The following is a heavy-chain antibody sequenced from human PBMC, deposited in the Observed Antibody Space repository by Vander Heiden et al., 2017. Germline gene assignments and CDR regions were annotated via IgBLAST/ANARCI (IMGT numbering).Heavy chain of an antibody. D-gene: IGHD4-17*01. CDR2: ISSWSSDI. CDR1: GLTFNRSS. J-gene: IGHJ4*02. CDR3: ATPRSSLTIDS. Sequence: EVQLVESGGGLVKPGGSLRLSCAASGLTFNRSSMNWIRRAPGKGLEGVSFISSWSSDIYYADSVKGRFTISRDNAKNSLYLQMNSLRVEDTALYYCATPRSSLTIDSWGQGTLVTVSS. V-gene: IGHV3-21*02.